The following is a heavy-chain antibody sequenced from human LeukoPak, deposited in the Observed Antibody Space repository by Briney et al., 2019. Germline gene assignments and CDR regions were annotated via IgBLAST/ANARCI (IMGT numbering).Heavy chain of an antibody. CDR1: GCTFTSYA. V-gene: IGHV1-3*01. CDR3: ARDRCSGGSCYGWFDP. CDR2: INAGNGNT. J-gene: IGHJ5*02. D-gene: IGHD2-15*01. Sequence: GASVKVSCKASGCTFTSYAMHWVRQAPGQRLEWMGWINAGNGNTKYSQKFQGRVTITRDTSASTAYMELSSLRSEDTAVYYCARDRCSGGSCYGWFDPWGQGTLVTVSS.